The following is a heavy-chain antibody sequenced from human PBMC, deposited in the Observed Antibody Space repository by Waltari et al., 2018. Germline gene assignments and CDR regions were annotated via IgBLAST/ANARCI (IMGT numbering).Heavy chain of an antibody. CDR2: IYYSGST. Sequence: QVQLQESGPGLVKPSETLSLTCTVSGGSISSYYWSWLRQPPGKGLEWIGYIYYSGSTNYNPSLKSRVTISVDTSKNQFSLKLSSVTAADTAVYYCARYYGSGSYLRWFDPWGQGTLVTVSS. V-gene: IGHV4-59*01. D-gene: IGHD3-10*01. CDR3: ARYYGSGSYLRWFDP. J-gene: IGHJ5*02. CDR1: GGSISSYY.